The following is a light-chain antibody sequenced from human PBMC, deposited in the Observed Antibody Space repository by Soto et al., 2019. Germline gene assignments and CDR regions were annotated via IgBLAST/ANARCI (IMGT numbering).Light chain of an antibody. Sequence: EIVLTQSPGTLSLSPGETATISCRASQSLNSDYLAWYQQIPGQAPRVLIYGASTRAAGIPDRFSGSGSGTDFTLTITRLEPEDFAVYYCQQFGNSRYTFGQGTKLEIK. CDR1: QSLNSDY. CDR2: GAS. V-gene: IGKV3-20*01. J-gene: IGKJ2*01. CDR3: QQFGNSRYT.